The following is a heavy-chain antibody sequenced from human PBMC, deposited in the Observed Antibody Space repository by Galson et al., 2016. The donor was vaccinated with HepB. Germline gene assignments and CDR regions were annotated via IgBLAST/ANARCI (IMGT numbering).Heavy chain of an antibody. CDR1: AFTFSRYS. Sequence: LRLSCAASAFTFSRYSMSWVRQAPGKGLEWLSSISSSSDYIHYADSVKGRFTISRDNAKNSLYLHLCSLRVDDTAVYYCARAMGQYQLLPFAMNVWGQGTMVAVSS. D-gene: IGHD2-2*01. V-gene: IGHV3-21*01. CDR2: ISSSSDYI. CDR3: ARAMGQYQLLPFAMNV. J-gene: IGHJ6*02.